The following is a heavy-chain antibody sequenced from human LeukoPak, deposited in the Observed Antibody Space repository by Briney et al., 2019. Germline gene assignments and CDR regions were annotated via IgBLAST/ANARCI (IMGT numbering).Heavy chain of an antibody. D-gene: IGHD3-10*01. CDR1: GYSFTGYW. CDR2: IYPGDSDT. CDR3: ARRVYGSGSYVSSYFDY. J-gene: IGHJ4*02. Sequence: PGESLKISCKGSGYSFTGYWIGWVRQMPGKGLEWMGIIYPGDSDTRYSPSFQGQVTISADKSISTAYLQWSSLKASDTAMYYCARRVYGSGSYVSSYFDYWGQGTLVTVSS. V-gene: IGHV5-51*01.